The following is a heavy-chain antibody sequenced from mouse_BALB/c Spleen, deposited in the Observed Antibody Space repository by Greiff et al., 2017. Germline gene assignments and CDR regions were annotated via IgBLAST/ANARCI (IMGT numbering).Heavy chain of an antibody. CDR2: ISSGSSTI. D-gene: IGHD4-1*01. J-gene: IGHJ2*01. Sequence: EVKLVESGGGLVQPGGSRKLSCEASGFTFSSFGMHWVRQAPEKGLEWVAYISSGSSTIYYADTVKGRFTIARDNPKNTLFLQMTSLRSEDTAMYYCASWDLDYWGQGTTLTVSS. V-gene: IGHV5-17*02. CDR1: GFTFSSFG. CDR3: ASWDLDY.